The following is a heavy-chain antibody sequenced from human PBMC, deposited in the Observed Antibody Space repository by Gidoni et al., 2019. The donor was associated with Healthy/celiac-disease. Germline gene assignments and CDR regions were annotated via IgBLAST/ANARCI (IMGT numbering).Heavy chain of an antibody. D-gene: IGHD5-12*01. V-gene: IGHV4-59*01. Sequence: QVQLQESGPGLVKPSETLSLTCTVSGGSISSYYWSWIRQPPGKGLEWIGYIYYSGSTNYNPSLKSRVTISVDTSKNQFSLKLSSVTAADTAVYYCARGGDRDGYNELDYWGQGTLVTVSS. CDR1: GGSISSYY. CDR3: ARGGDRDGYNELDY. J-gene: IGHJ4*02. CDR2: IYYSGST.